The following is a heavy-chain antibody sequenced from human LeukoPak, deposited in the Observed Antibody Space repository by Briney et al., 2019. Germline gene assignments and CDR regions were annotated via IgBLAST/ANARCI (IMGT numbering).Heavy chain of an antibody. J-gene: IGHJ4*02. CDR3: ARGWGYFDY. CDR1: GGSISSYY. D-gene: IGHD3-16*01. V-gene: IGHV4-59*01. CDR2: ISHTGST. Sequence: SETLSLTCTVSGGSISSYYWTWIRQPPGKGLEWIGYISHTGSTNYNPSLKSRVTISVDTSKNQFSLRLSSVTAADTAAYYCARGWGYFDYWGQGTLVTVSS.